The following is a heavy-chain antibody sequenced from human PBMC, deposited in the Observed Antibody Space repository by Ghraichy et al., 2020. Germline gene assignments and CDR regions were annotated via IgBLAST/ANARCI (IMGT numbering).Heavy chain of an antibody. V-gene: IGHV4-39*01. D-gene: IGHD3-9*01. CDR3: ASGPAHILRLDY. CDR2: LYSAGNT. Sequence: SETLSLTCSVFGASITSSNYYWAWIRQPPGKGLEWIGGLYSAGNTYYNPSLKSRLTISVDTSKNEVSLKLTSMTAADTAVYYCASGPAHILRLDYWGQGTLVTVSS. CDR1: GASITSSNYY. J-gene: IGHJ4*02.